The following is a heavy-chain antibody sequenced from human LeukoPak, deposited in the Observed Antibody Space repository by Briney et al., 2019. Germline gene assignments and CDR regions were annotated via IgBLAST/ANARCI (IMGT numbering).Heavy chain of an antibody. CDR1: GFTVSNNY. V-gene: IGHV3-53*01. D-gene: IGHD1-26*01. Sequence: GGSLRLSCAASGFTVSNNYMTWVRQAPGKGLEWVSIIFAGVGTYYADSVRGRFTNSRDNSKNTLSLQMNSLRAEDTAVYYCAKDGVRGALDAFDIWGQGTMVTVSS. CDR3: AKDGVRGALDAFDI. CDR2: IFAGVGT. J-gene: IGHJ3*02.